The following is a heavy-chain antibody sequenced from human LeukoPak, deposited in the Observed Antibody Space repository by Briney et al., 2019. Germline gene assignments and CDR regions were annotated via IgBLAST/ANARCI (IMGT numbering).Heavy chain of an antibody. V-gene: IGHV1-3*03. CDR2: INAGNGNT. J-gene: IGHJ5*02. D-gene: IGHD3-10*01. Sequence: ASVKVSCKASGYTFTSYAMHWVRQAPGQRLEWMGWINAGNGNTKYSQEFQGRVTITRDTSASTAYMELSSLRSEDMAVYYCARGPKYYYGSDQTNNWFDPWGQGTLVTVSS. CDR3: ARGPKYYYGSDQTNNWFDP. CDR1: GYTFTSYA.